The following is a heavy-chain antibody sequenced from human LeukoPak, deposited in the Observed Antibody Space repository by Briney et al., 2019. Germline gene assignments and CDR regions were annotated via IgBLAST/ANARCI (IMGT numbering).Heavy chain of an antibody. J-gene: IGHJ4*02. Sequence: GESLKISCKGSGYSFTSYWIGWVRQMPGKGLEWMGIIYPGDSDTRYSPSFQGQVTISADKSISTAYLQWSSLRASDTAMYYCARTPNMVRGVSSFDYWGQGTLVTVSS. CDR2: IYPGDSDT. CDR1: GYSFTSYW. D-gene: IGHD3-10*01. V-gene: IGHV5-51*01. CDR3: ARTPNMVRGVSSFDY.